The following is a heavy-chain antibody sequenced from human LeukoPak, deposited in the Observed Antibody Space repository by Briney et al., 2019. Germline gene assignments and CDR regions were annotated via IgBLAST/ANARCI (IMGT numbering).Heavy chain of an antibody. Sequence: GGSLRLSCAASGFTFDDYAMNWVRQAPGKGLEWVSSISTSSSYIYYADSVKGRFTIARDNAKNSLYLQMNSLRAEDTAVYYCARDQWLQSYDYMDVWGKGTTVTISS. CDR1: GFTFDDYA. J-gene: IGHJ6*03. D-gene: IGHD5-24*01. CDR3: ARDQWLQSYDYMDV. CDR2: ISTSSSYI. V-gene: IGHV3-21*01.